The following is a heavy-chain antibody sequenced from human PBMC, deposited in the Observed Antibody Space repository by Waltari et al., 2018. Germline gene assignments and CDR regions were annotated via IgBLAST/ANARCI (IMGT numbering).Heavy chain of an antibody. D-gene: IGHD2-21*01. CDR3: ARIGHGAYCGGDYYSVDY. CDR1: GGSISSSNW. Sequence: QVQLQESGPGLVKPSGTLSLTCAVSGGSISSSNWWSWVRQPPGKGLEWIGEIYHSGSTNYNPALKSRVTISVDKSKNQFSLKLSSVTAADTAVYYCARIGHGAYCGGDYYSVDYWGQGTLVTVSS. V-gene: IGHV4-4*02. CDR2: IYHSGST. J-gene: IGHJ4*02.